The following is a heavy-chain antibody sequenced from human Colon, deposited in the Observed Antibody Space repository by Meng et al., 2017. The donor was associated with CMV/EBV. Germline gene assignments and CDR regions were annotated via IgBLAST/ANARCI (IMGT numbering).Heavy chain of an antibody. Sequence: ASVKVSCKASGGTFSSYAISWVRQAPGQGLEWVGWINPYSGITNYAQKFQGRVTMTRDTSITTAYMELTRLTSDDTAKYYCAKAVAASDYYYRGMDVWGQGTTVTVSS. CDR2: INPYSGIT. CDR1: GGTFSSYA. V-gene: IGHV1-2*02. J-gene: IGHJ6*02. D-gene: IGHD6-19*01. CDR3: AKAVAASDYYYRGMDV.